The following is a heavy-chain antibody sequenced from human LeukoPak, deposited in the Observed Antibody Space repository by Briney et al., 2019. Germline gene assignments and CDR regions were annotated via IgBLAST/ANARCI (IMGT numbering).Heavy chain of an antibody. Sequence: GRSMRPSCAASASTFSSYAMSWVRQAPGKGMEWVSAIRGSGGSTYYADSAKGRLTISRDNSKTTLYLQMNSLRAEDTAVYYCAIFSSSAPPGGYWGQGTLVTVSS. CDR3: AIFSSSAPPGGY. J-gene: IGHJ4*02. CDR1: ASTFSSYA. D-gene: IGHD4-23*01. V-gene: IGHV3-23*01. CDR2: IRGSGGST.